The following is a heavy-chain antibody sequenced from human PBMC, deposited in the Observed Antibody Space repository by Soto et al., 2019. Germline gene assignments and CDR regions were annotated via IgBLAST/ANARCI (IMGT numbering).Heavy chain of an antibody. Sequence: GGSLRLSCAASGFTFSSYAMSWVRQAPGKRLEWVSAISGSGGSTYYADSVKGRFTISRDNSKNTRYLQMNSLRAEDTAVYYCAKERGIVGAFGYEYYFDYWGQGTRVTVSS. CDR1: GFTFSSYA. J-gene: IGHJ4*02. CDR3: AKERGIVGAFGYEYYFDY. V-gene: IGHV3-23*01. CDR2: ISGSGGST. D-gene: IGHD1-26*01.